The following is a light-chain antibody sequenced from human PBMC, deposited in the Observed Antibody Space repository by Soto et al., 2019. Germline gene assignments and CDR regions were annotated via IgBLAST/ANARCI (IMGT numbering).Light chain of an antibody. Sequence: EIVMTQSPATLSVSPGERATLSCRASQSVSSNLAWYQQKPGQAPRLLIYGASTRATGIPSRFSGSGSGTEFTLTISRLQSEDFAVYYCQHYNNWPPLPFGGGTKVEI. V-gene: IGKV3-15*01. CDR3: QHYNNWPPLP. J-gene: IGKJ4*01. CDR2: GAS. CDR1: QSVSSN.